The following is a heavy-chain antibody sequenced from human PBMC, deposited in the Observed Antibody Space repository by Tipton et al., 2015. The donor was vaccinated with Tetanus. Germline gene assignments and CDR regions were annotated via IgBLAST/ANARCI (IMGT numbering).Heavy chain of an antibody. CDR3: ARGSGELSFARAGFDY. V-gene: IGHV4-31*03. CDR2: IYYSGST. J-gene: IGHJ4*02. Sequence: TLSLTCTVSGDSISSGGPYWSWIRQHPGKGLEWIGYIYYSGSTYYNPTLKSRVTISVDTSKNQFSLKLSSVTAADTAVYYCARGSGELSFARAGFDYWGQGPLITVSS. CDR1: GDSISSGGPY. D-gene: IGHD3-16*02.